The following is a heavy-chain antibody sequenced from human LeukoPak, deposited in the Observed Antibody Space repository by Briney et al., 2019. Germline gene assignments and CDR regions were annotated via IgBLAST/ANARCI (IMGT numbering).Heavy chain of an antibody. CDR2: MNPNSGNT. Sequence: ASVKVSCKASGYTFTSYDINWVRQATGQGLEWMGWMNPNSGNTGYAQKFQGRVTITRNTSISTAYMELSSLRSEDTAVYYCARRRRGGYNYEFRYWGQGTLVTVSS. J-gene: IGHJ4*02. CDR1: GYTFTSYD. D-gene: IGHD5-24*01. CDR3: ARRRRGGYNYEFRY. V-gene: IGHV1-8*03.